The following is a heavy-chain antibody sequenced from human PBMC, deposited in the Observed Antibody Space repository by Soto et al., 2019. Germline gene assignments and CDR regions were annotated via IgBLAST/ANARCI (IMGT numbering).Heavy chain of an antibody. Sequence: GGSLRLSCAASGFTFSSYAMSWVRQAPGKGLEWVSAISGSGGSTYYADSVKGRFTISRDNSKNTLYLQMNSLRAEDTAVYYCASAAGYDFWSGYNYYYGMDVWGQGTTVTVSS. D-gene: IGHD3-3*01. V-gene: IGHV3-23*01. J-gene: IGHJ6*02. CDR2: ISGSGGST. CDR3: ASAAGYDFWSGYNYYYGMDV. CDR1: GFTFSSYA.